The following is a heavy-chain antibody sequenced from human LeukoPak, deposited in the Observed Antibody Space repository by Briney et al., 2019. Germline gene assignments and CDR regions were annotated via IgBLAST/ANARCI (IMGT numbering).Heavy chain of an antibody. J-gene: IGHJ4*02. V-gene: IGHV4-34*01. CDR2: INHSGST. CDR3: ARGPSFPLIAAAGTSYFDY. CDR1: GGSFSGYY. D-gene: IGHD6-13*01. Sequence: SETLSLTCAVYGGSFSGYYWSWIRQPPGKGLEWIGEINHSGSTNYNPSLKSRVTISVDTSKNQFSLKLSSVTAADTAVYYCARGPSFPLIAAAGTSYFDYWGQGTLVTVSS.